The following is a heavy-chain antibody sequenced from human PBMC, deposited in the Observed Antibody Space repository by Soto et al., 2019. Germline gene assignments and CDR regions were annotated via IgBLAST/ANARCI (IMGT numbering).Heavy chain of an antibody. CDR1: GFTFSTST. D-gene: IGHD2-15*01. Sequence: GGSLRLSCAASGFTFSTSTMNWVRQAPGQGLEWVSYISSSSTYTYYAASVKGRFTISRDNAKNSLYLQMNSLRAEDTAVYYCARVGSPGYCSGGYCPPPDYWGQGTLVTVSS. CDR2: ISSSSTYT. V-gene: IGHV3-21*01. CDR3: ARVGSPGYCSGGYCPPPDY. J-gene: IGHJ4*02.